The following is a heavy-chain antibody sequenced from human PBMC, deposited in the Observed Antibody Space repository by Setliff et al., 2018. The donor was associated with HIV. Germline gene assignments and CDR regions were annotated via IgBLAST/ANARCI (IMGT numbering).Heavy chain of an antibody. CDR3: ARDSGGYNYGFAVGSFDY. Sequence: SETLSLTCAVYGGSFSDYYWSWIRQSPGRGLEWIGEINHGGSTIYNPSLKSRVTISIDTSKSQFSLKLTSVAAADTAVYYCARDSGGYNYGFAVGSFDYWGQGALVTVSS. J-gene: IGHJ4*02. CDR2: INHGGST. CDR1: GGSFSDYY. V-gene: IGHV4-34*01. D-gene: IGHD5-18*01.